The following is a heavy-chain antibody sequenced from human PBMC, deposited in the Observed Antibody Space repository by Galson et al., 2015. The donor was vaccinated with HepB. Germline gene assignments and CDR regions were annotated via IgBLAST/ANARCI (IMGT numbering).Heavy chain of an antibody. V-gene: IGHV4-4*07. D-gene: IGHD6-19*01. J-gene: IGHJ4*02. CDR1: GGSISSYS. CDR3: ARESTVYSSGWSSGAFFDY. Sequence: ETLSLTCTVSGGSISSYSWSWIRQPAGKGLEWIGRIYTSGSTNYNPSLKSRVTMSVDTSKNQFSLKLSSVTAADTAVYYCARESTVYSSGWSSGAFFDYWGQGTLVTVSS. CDR2: IYTSGST.